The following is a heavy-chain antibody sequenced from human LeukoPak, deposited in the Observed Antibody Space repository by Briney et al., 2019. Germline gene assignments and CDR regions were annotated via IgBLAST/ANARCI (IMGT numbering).Heavy chain of an antibody. Sequence: SETLSLTCAVYGGSFSGYYWSWIRQPPGKGLEWIGEINHSGSTNYNSSLKSRVTISVDTSKNQFSLKLSSVTAADTAVYHCARHLYGSGLHRIDYWGQGTLVTVSS. J-gene: IGHJ4*02. CDR2: INHSGST. D-gene: IGHD6-19*01. CDR1: GGSFSGYY. V-gene: IGHV4-34*01. CDR3: ARHLYGSGLHRIDY.